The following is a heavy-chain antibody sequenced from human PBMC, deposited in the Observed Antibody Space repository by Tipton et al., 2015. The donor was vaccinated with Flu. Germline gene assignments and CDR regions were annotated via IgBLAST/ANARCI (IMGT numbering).Heavy chain of an antibody. D-gene: IGHD2-2*01. J-gene: IGHJ4*02. CDR2: IYNSQYT. CDR1: GAFFTSYY. V-gene: IGHV4-59*12. CDR3: ARDTSLGMPDYFDY. Sequence: TLSLTCTVSGAFFTSYYWNWIRQPPGKGLEWIGYIYNSQYTKSNPSLKSRITISVNTSKKQFSLQLRSVTAADTAVYYCARDTSLGMPDYFDYWGQGTLVTASS.